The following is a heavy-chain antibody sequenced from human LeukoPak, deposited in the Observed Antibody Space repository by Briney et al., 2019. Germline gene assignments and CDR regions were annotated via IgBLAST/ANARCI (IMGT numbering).Heavy chain of an antibody. CDR1: GGSFSGYY. CDR2: INHSGST. V-gene: IGHV4-34*01. J-gene: IGHJ4*02. D-gene: IGHD3-10*01. CDR3: ARKAGTYYYGSGSYFNFDY. Sequence: PSETLSLTCAVHGGSFSGYYWSWIRQPPGKGLEWIGEINHSGSTNYNPSLKSRVTISVDTSKNQFSLKLSSVTAADTAVYYCARKAGTYYYGSGSYFNFDYWGQGTLVTVSS.